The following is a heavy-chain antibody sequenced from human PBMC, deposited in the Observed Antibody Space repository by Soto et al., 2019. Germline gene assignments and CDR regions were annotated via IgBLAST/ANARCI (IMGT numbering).Heavy chain of an antibody. V-gene: IGHV3-15*01. CDR2: IKSKNDGGTT. D-gene: IGHD3-3*01. Sequence: GGSLRLACAASGFSFSNAWMSWVRQAPGKGLEWVGRIKSKNDGGTTGYAAPVQGRFTISRDDSKNTLYLQMNSLKTEDTAVYYCATRSGYYYFDSWGQGT. CDR1: GFSFSNAW. CDR3: ATRSGYYYFDS. J-gene: IGHJ4*02.